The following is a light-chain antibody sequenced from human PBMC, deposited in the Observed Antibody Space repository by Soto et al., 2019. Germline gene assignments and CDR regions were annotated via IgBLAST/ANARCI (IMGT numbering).Light chain of an antibody. CDR3: QQRSNWPIT. CDR2: DAS. V-gene: IGKV3-11*01. J-gene: IGKJ5*01. Sequence: EIVLTQSPATLSLSPGESATLSCRATRSVSSYLAWYQQKPGQAPRLLIYDASSRPTDIPDRFSGSGSGTDLTLTISRLEPEDFALYYCQQRSNWPITFGQGTRLEIK. CDR1: RSVSSY.